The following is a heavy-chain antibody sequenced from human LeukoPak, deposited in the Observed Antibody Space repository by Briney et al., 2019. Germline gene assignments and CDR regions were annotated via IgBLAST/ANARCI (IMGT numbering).Heavy chain of an antibody. V-gene: IGHV3-30*03. D-gene: IGHD6-13*01. CDR1: GFTFSSYG. Sequence: GGSLRLSCAASGFTFSSYGMHWVRQAPGKGLEWAAVIAYDGSNKYYVDSGKGRFTISRDNSKNTLYLQMNSLRAEDTAVYYCARGAYASSWLNFDYWGQGTLVTVSS. J-gene: IGHJ4*02. CDR2: IAYDGSNK. CDR3: ARGAYASSWLNFDY.